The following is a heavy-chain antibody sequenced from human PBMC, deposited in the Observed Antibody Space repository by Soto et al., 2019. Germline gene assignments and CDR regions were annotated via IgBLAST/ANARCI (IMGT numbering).Heavy chain of an antibody. CDR1: GFTFSSYG. Sequence: QVQLVESGGGVVQPGRSLRLSCAASGFTFSSYGMHWVRQAPGKGLEWVAVISYDGSNKYYADSVKGRFTISRDNSKNTLYLQMNSLRAEDTAVYYCAKDFSVAGQEGFDYWGQGTLVTVSS. D-gene: IGHD6-19*01. CDR2: ISYDGSNK. V-gene: IGHV3-30*18. CDR3: AKDFSVAGQEGFDY. J-gene: IGHJ4*02.